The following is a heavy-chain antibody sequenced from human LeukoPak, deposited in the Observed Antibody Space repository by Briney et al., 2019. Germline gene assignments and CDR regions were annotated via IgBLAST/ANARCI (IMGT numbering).Heavy chain of an antibody. J-gene: IGHJ3*02. CDR3: ARGPWAAAGGSIDGLDI. D-gene: IGHD6-13*01. V-gene: IGHV3-53*04. CDR1: GFTVSSNY. CDR2: IYPGGST. Sequence: GGSLRLSCAASGFTVSSNYMSWGRQAPGKGLEWVSVIYPGGSTYYADSVKGRFTISRHNSENTLDLQMNSRRVEDTAVYYCARGPWAAAGGSIDGLDIWGQGTMVTVSS.